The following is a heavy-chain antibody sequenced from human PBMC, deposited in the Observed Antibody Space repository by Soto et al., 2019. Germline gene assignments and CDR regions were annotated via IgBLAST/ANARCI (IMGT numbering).Heavy chain of an antibody. V-gene: IGHV4-30-4*01. CDR3: ARWLGYGPHFDY. D-gene: IGHD5-12*01. Sequence: PSETMSLTCTVSGGSIRSGDYYRSWISQPPGKGLEWIGYIYYSGSTYYNPSLKSRVTISVDTSKNQFSLKLSSVTAADTALYYCARWLGYGPHFDYLGQGTLVTVSS. CDR1: GGSIRSGDYY. CDR2: IYYSGST. J-gene: IGHJ4*02.